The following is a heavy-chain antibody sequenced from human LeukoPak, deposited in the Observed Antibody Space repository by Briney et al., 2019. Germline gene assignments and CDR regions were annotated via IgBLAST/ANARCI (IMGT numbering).Heavy chain of an antibody. CDR2: IWYDGSNK. CDR3: ARTPYCTNGICYRLYFDY. J-gene: IGHJ4*02. Sequence: GGSLRLSCAAPGFTFSSYGMHRVRQAPGKGLEWVAVIWYDGSNKYYADSVKGRFTISRDNSKNTLYLQMNSLRAEDTAVYYCARTPYCTNGICYRLYFDYWGQGTLVTVSS. CDR1: GFTFSSYG. D-gene: IGHD2-8*01. V-gene: IGHV3-33*01.